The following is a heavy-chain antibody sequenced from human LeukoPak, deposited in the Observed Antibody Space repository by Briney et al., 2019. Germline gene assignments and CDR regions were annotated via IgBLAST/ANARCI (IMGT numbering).Heavy chain of an antibody. V-gene: IGHV1-46*01. CDR1: GYTFTSYY. D-gene: IGHD4-17*01. Sequence: RASVTVSCKASGYTFTSYYMHWVRQAPGQGLEWMGIINPSGGSTSYAQKFQGRVTMTRDTSTSTVYMELSSLGSEVTAVYYGAREESLGTTTAWDYWGQGTLVTVSS. CDR3: AREESLGTTTAWDY. CDR2: INPSGGST. J-gene: IGHJ4*02.